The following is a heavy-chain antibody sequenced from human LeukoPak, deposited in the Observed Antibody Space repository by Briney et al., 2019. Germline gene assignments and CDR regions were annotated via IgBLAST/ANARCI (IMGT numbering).Heavy chain of an antibody. CDR3: ARDRGYTYGHPLDY. CDR2: IWQDGSNK. Sequence: GGSLRLSCAASGFTFSTYVIHWVRQAPGKGLEWVALIWQDGSNKYYGDSVKDRFTISRDNSKNTLYLQMDSLRDEDTAVYYCARDRGYTYGHPLDYWGQGTLVTVPS. V-gene: IGHV3-33*01. CDR1: GFTFSTYV. J-gene: IGHJ4*02. D-gene: IGHD5-18*01.